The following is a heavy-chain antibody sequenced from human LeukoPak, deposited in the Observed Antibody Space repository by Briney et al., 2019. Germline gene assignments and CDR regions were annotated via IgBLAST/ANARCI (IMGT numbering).Heavy chain of an antibody. Sequence: GGSLRLSCAASGFTFSSYSMNWVRQAPGKGLEWVSSISSSSSYIYYADSVKGRFTIPRDNAKNSLYLQMNSLRAEDTAVYYCAREGGYNGYNWFDPWGQGTLVTVSS. J-gene: IGHJ5*02. CDR2: ISSSSSYI. CDR3: AREGGYNGYNWFDP. V-gene: IGHV3-21*01. CDR1: GFTFSSYS. D-gene: IGHD5-24*01.